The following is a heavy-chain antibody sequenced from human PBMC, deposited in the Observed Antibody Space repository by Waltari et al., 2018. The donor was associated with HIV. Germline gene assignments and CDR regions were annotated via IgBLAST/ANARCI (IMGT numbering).Heavy chain of an antibody. Sequence: QVQLQQWGAGLLKPSETLSLTCAVYGGSFSGYYWSWIRQPPGKGLEWIGEINQSGSTNSNPSRKSRVTLSVDTSKNQFSLRLSAVTAADTAVYYCARAKSYDSSVYYPDELSPVPPNWFDPWGQGTLVTVSS. CDR2: INQSGST. V-gene: IGHV4-34*01. D-gene: IGHD3-22*01. CDR3: ARAKSYDSSVYYPDELSPVPPNWFDP. CDR1: GGSFSGYY. J-gene: IGHJ5*02.